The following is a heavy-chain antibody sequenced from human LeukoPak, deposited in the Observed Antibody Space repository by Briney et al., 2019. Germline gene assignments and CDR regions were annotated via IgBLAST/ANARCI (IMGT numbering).Heavy chain of an antibody. Sequence: GSSVKVSCKASGGTFSSYAISWVRQAPGQGLEWMGRIIPILGIANYAQKFQGRATITADKSTSTAYMELSSLRSEDTAVYYCARDRIAGLTVVRGVISYAFDIWGQGTMVTVSS. CDR1: GGTFSSYA. V-gene: IGHV1-69*04. D-gene: IGHD3-10*01. CDR3: ARDRIAGLTVVRGVISYAFDI. J-gene: IGHJ3*02. CDR2: IIPILGIA.